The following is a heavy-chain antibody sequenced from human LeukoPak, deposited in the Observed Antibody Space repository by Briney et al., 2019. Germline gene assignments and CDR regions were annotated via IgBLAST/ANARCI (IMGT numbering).Heavy chain of an antibody. J-gene: IGHJ2*01. CDR1: GYTFTSYY. CDR2: INPSGGST. V-gene: IGHV1-46*01. CDR3: ARDRVAGSADWYFDL. Sequence: ASVKVSCKASGYTFTSYYMHWVRQAPGQGLEWMGIINPSGGSTSYAQKFQGRVTMTRDMSTSTVYMELSSLRSEDSAVYYCARDRVAGSADWYFDLWGRGTLVTVSS. D-gene: IGHD6-19*01.